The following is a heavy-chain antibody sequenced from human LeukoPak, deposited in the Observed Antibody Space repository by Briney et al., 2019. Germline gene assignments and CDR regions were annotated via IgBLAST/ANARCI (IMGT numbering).Heavy chain of an antibody. V-gene: IGHV7-4-1*02. Sequence: ASVKVSCKPSGYTFTNYPLNWVRQAPGQGLEWMGWINTNTGNPTYAQGFTGRFVFSSDTSVTTAYLLISSLKAEDTAVYYCARGYDTTGYFSYWGQGTLVTVSS. CDR2: INTNTGNP. CDR3: ARGYDTTGYFSY. D-gene: IGHD3-9*01. J-gene: IGHJ4*02. CDR1: GYTFTNYP.